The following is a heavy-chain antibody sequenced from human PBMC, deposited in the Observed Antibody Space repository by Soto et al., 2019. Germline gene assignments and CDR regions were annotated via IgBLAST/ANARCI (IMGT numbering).Heavy chain of an antibody. CDR1: GGSISSGGYY. V-gene: IGHV4-31*03. CDR2: IYYSGST. Sequence: QVQLQESGPGLVKPSQTLSLTCTVSGGSISSGGYYWSWIRQHPGKGLEWIGYIYYSGSTYYNPSLRSRVTISVDTSKNLFSLKLSSVTAADTAVYYCAVGELSLSLDYWGQGTLVTVSS. CDR3: AVGELSLSLDY. D-gene: IGHD3-16*02. J-gene: IGHJ4*02.